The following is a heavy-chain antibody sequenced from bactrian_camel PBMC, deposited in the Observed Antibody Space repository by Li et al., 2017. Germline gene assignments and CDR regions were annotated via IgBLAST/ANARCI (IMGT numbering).Heavy chain of an antibody. V-gene: IGHV3S53*01. Sequence: HVQLVESGGGSVQAGGSLTLSCDYSRLADSTRCMAWFREGPGKEREGVATSCHGGENTNYADSVKGRFTISHDSAKNTVYLQMNNLKPEDTAMYYCKLKYFNRPSMVEVWGQGTQVTVS. CDR3: KLKYFNRPSMVEV. J-gene: IGHJ4*01. CDR1: RLADSTRC. D-gene: IGHD3*01. CDR2: SCHGGENT.